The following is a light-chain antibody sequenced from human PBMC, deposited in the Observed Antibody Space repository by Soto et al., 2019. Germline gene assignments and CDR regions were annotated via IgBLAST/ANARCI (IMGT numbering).Light chain of an antibody. CDR1: QSVSSS. Sequence: DIQLTQSPATLSSSLGERATLSCRASQSVSSSLAWYQQKPGQAPRLLISDTSNRATGIPARFSGSGSGTAFTLTISSLEPEDFAVYYCQQLSNWRITFGQGTRLEIK. CDR3: QQLSNWRIT. V-gene: IGKV3-11*01. J-gene: IGKJ5*01. CDR2: DTS.